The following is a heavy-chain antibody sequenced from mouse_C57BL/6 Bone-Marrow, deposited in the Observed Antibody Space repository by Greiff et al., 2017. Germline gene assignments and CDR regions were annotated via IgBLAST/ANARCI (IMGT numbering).Heavy chain of an antibody. CDR3: ARGDSPG. Sequence: LQESGAELARPGASVKLSCKASGYTFTSYGISWVKQRTGQGLEWIGEIYPRSGNTYYNEKFKGKATLTADKSSSTAYMELRSLTSEDSAVYFCARGDSPGWGQGTLVTVSA. D-gene: IGHD3-3*01. J-gene: IGHJ3*01. CDR2: IYPRSGNT. CDR1: GYTFTSYG. V-gene: IGHV1-81*01.